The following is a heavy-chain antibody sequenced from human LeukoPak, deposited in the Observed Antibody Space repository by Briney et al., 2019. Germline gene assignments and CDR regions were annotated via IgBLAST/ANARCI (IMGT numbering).Heavy chain of an antibody. CDR2: IYYSGST. CDR1: GGSVSSGSYY. Sequence: SETLSLTCTVSGGSVSSGSYYRSWIRQPPGTGLEWIGYIYYSGSTNYNPSLKSRVTISVDTSKNQFSLKLSSVTAADTAVYYCARDQVRGVISYWGQGTLVTVSS. CDR3: ARDQVRGVISY. D-gene: IGHD3-10*01. J-gene: IGHJ4*02. V-gene: IGHV4-61*01.